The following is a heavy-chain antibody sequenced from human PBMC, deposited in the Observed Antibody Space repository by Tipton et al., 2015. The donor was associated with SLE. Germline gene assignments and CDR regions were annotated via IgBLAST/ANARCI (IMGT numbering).Heavy chain of an antibody. Sequence: TLSLTCSVSGGAVIHNYWSWIRQPPGKGLEWIGYIHSSGTTKYNSSLRSRITISVDTSRNQFSLRLTSMTAADTAVYYCAISPRNIAVPGADYWGQGTLVNVSS. CDR3: AISPRNIAVPGADY. CDR1: GGAVIHNY. V-gene: IGHV4-4*09. D-gene: IGHD6-19*01. J-gene: IGHJ4*02. CDR2: IHSSGTT.